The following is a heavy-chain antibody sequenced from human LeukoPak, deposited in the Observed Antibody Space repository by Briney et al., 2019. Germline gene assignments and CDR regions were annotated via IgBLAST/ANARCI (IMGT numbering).Heavy chain of an antibody. Sequence: GGSLTLSCAASGFTFSGYAMSWVRQAPGKGLEWVSGIIGCRGNTYHADSVKGRFAISRDNSKNTLYLQLNSLRAEDTAVYYCAKGARGWFTDAFDIWGQGTMVTVSS. CDR3: AKGARGWFTDAFDI. CDR2: IIGCRGNT. V-gene: IGHV3-23*01. CDR1: GFTFSGYA. D-gene: IGHD6-19*01. J-gene: IGHJ3*02.